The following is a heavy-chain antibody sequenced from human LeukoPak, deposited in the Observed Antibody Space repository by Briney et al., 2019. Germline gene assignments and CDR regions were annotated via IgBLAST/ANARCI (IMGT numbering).Heavy chain of an antibody. D-gene: IGHD2-15*01. V-gene: IGHV5-51*01. J-gene: IGHJ5*02. CDR3: ARQEYCSGASCYTWFDP. CDR1: GYSINNYW. Sequence: GGSLKISCKGSGYSINNYWIAWVRQMPGKGLEWMGIIYPADSDIGYSPSFQGQVTISADKSISTAYLQWNSLKASDTAMYYCARQEYCSGASCYTWFDPWGQGTLVTVSS. CDR2: IYPADSDI.